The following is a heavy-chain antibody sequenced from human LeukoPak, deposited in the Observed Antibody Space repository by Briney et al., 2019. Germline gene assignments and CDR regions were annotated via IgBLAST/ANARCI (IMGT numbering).Heavy chain of an antibody. D-gene: IGHD4-23*01. V-gene: IGHV3-7*01. Sequence: PGGSLRLSCAASGSTFSSYSMNWVRQAPGKGLEWVANIKQDGSEKYYVDSVKGRFTISRDNAKNSLYLQMNSLRAEDTAVYYCARRTTMVVTYDYWGQGTLVTVSS. CDR2: IKQDGSEK. CDR1: GSTFSSYS. J-gene: IGHJ4*02. CDR3: ARRTTMVVTYDY.